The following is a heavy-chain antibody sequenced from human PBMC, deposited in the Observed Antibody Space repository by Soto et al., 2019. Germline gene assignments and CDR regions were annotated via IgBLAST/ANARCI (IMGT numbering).Heavy chain of an antibody. J-gene: IGHJ6*02. CDR3: ARALFPDVDIYAMDV. CDR1: GFTFRDHA. CDR2: IWSDGSNK. V-gene: IGHV3-33*01. Sequence: VQLVESGGGVVQPGRSLRLSCAASGFTFRDHAMHWVRQAPGKGREWLAIIWSDGSNKFYAGSVKGRFTISRDNSKNTVYLQMNTLSAEDTAVYYCARALFPDVDIYAMDVWGQGTTVTVSS. D-gene: IGHD2-2*03.